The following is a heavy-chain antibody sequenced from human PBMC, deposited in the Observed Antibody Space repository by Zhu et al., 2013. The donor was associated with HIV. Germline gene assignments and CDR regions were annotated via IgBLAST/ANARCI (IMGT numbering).Heavy chain of an antibody. J-gene: IGHJ4*02. V-gene: IGHV1-2*02. D-gene: IGHD3-10*01. CDR1: GYTFTGYY. CDR3: ARERGITMVRGVILAY. Sequence: QVQLVQSGAEVKKPGASVKVSCKASGYTFTGYYMHWVRQAPGQGLEWMGWINPNSGGTNYAQKFQGRVTMTRDTSISTANMELSRLRSDDTAVYYCARERGITMVRGVILAYWGQGTLVTVSS. CDR2: INPNSGGT.